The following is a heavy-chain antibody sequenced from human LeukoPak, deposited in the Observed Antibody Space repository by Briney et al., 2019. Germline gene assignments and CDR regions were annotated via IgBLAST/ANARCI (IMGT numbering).Heavy chain of an antibody. Sequence: GGSLRLSCAASGFTFSSYWMSWVRQAPGKGPEWVANIKQDGSEKYYVDSVKGRFTISRDNAKNSLYLQMNSLRAEDTAVYYCAREGGNSGYDLDYWGQGTLVTVSS. J-gene: IGHJ4*02. CDR1: GFTFSSYW. CDR3: AREGGNSGYDLDY. D-gene: IGHD5-12*01. CDR2: IKQDGSEK. V-gene: IGHV3-7*03.